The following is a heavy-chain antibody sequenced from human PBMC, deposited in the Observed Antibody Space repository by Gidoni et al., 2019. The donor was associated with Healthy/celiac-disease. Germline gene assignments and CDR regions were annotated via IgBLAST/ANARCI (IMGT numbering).Heavy chain of an antibody. V-gene: IGHV3-15*01. CDR1: GFTFSNAW. CDR2: IKSKTDGGTT. J-gene: IGHJ4*02. CDR3: TTAWVGAQRTGY. Sequence: EVQLVESGGGLVKSGGSLRLSCAASGFTFSNAWMSWVRQAPGKGLEWVGRIKSKTDGGTTDYAAPVKGRFTISRDDSKNTLYLQMNSLKTEDTAVYYCTTAWVGAQRTGYWGQGTLVTVSS. D-gene: IGHD1-26*01.